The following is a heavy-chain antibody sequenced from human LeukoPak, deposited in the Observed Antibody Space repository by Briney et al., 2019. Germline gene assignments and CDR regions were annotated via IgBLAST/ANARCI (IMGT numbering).Heavy chain of an antibody. V-gene: IGHV4-59*01. D-gene: IGHD4-17*01. CDR2: IYYSGTT. CDR1: GGSISYYY. J-gene: IGHJ6*02. CDR3: AREDPQTTVPEGMDV. Sequence: PSETLSLTCTVSGGSISYYYWSWIRQSPGKGLEWIGYIYYSGTTNYNPSLKSRVTISVDTSKNQFSLQLRSVTAADTAVYYCAREDPQTTVPEGMDVWGQGTTVTGSS.